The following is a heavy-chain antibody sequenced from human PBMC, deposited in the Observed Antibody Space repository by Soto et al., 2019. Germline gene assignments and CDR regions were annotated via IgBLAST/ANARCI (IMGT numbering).Heavy chain of an antibody. CDR3: ARPYYDFWSGRNYWYFDL. CDR1: GYTFTSYG. D-gene: IGHD3-3*01. Sequence: GASVKVSFKASGYTFTSYGISWVRQAPGQGLEWMGWISAYNGNTNYAQKLQGRVTMTTDTSTSTAYMELRSLRSDDTAVYYCARPYYDFWSGRNYWYFDLWGRGTLVTVSS. V-gene: IGHV1-18*01. J-gene: IGHJ2*01. CDR2: ISAYNGNT.